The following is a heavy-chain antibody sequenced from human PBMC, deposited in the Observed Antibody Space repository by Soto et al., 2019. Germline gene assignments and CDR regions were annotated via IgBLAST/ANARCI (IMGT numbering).Heavy chain of an antibody. J-gene: IGHJ4*02. CDR1: GFTFGDYA. CDR3: TRGSIVVVVAATLY. CDR2: IRSKAYGGTT. D-gene: IGHD2-15*01. V-gene: IGHV3-49*03. Sequence: GESLKISCTASGFTFGDYAMSWFRQAPGKGLEWVGFIRSKAYGGTTEYAASVKGRFTISRDDSKSIAYLQMNSLKTEDTAVYYCTRGSIVVVVAATLYWGQGTLVTVSS.